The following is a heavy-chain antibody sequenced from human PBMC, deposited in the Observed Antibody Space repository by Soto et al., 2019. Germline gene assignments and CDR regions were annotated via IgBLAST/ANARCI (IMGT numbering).Heavy chain of an antibody. CDR3: HYDSSGYLGLDY. J-gene: IGHJ4*02. Sequence: GGSLRLSCAASGFTFSSYAMSWVRQAPGKGLEWVSAISGSGGSTYYADSVKGRFTISRDNSKNTLYLQMNSLRAEDTAVYYCHYDSSGYLGLDYWGQGTLVTVSS. D-gene: IGHD3-22*01. V-gene: IGHV3-23*01. CDR2: ISGSGGST. CDR1: GFTFSSYA.